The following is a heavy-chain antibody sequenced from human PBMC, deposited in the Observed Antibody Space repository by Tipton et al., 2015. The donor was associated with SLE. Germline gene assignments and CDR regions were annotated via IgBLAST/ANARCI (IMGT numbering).Heavy chain of an antibody. CDR2: INHSGST. CDR1: GGSFSGYY. D-gene: IGHD6-19*01. J-gene: IGHJ3*02. V-gene: IGHV4-34*01. Sequence: TLSLTCAVYGGSFSGYYWSWIRQPPGKGLEWIGEINHSGSTNYNPSLKSRVTISVDTSKNQFSLKLSSVTAADTAVYYCAREGFAAVAGTKNGFYIWRQGTMVPVSS. CDR3: AREGFAAVAGTKNGFYI.